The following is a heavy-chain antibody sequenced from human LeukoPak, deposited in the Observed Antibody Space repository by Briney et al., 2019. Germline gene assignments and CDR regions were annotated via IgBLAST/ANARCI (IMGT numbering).Heavy chain of an antibody. J-gene: IGHJ3*02. Sequence: PSETLSLTCTVSGGSISSSSYYWGWIRQPPGKGLEWIGRIYYSGSTYYNPSLKSRVTISVDTSKNQFSLKLSSVTAADTAVYYCARDDKSGYDSDDAFDIWGQGTMFTVSS. CDR3: ARDDKSGYDSDDAFDI. D-gene: IGHD5-12*01. V-gene: IGHV4-39*07. CDR1: GGSISSSSYY. CDR2: IYYSGST.